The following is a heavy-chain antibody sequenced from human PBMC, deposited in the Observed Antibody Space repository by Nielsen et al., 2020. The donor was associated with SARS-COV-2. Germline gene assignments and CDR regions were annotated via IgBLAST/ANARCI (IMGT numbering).Heavy chain of an antibody. J-gene: IGHJ4*02. Sequence: VRQMPGKGLEWMGIIYPTGSETRYSPSFQGQVTISVDKSISTAYLQWSSLKASDTAMYYCVRRGYCSGGSCFSAAFDYWGQGTLVTVSS. CDR2: IYPTGSET. CDR3: VRRGYCSGGSCFSAAFDY. V-gene: IGHV5-51*01. D-gene: IGHD2-15*01.